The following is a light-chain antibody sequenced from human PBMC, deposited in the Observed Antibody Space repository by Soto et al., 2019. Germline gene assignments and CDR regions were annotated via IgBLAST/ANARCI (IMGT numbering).Light chain of an antibody. CDR1: SSDVGSYNL. CDR2: EGS. J-gene: IGLJ2*01. CDR3: CSYASSSPLNEV. V-gene: IGLV2-23*01. Sequence: QSVLTQPASVSGSPGQSITISCTGTSSDVGSYNLVSWYQQHPGKAPKLMIYEGSKRPSGVSNRFSGSKSGNTASLTISGLQAEDEADYHCCSYASSSPLNEVFGGGTKVTVL.